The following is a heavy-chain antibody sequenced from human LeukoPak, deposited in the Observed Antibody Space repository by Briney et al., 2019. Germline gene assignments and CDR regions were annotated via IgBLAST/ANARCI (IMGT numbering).Heavy chain of an antibody. Sequence: PSETLSLTCAVYGGSFSGYYWSWIRQPPGKGLEWIGEINHSGSTNYNPSLKSRVTISVDTSKNQFSLKLSSVTAADTAVYCCARRNRSGYPSYYFDYWGQGTLVTVSS. CDR1: GGSFSGYY. J-gene: IGHJ4*02. D-gene: IGHD3-22*01. CDR2: INHSGST. V-gene: IGHV4-34*01. CDR3: ARRNRSGYPSYYFDY.